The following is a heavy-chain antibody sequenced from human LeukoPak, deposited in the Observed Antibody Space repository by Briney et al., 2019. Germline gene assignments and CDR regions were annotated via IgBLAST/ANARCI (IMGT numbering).Heavy chain of an antibody. D-gene: IGHD2-2*01. V-gene: IGHV1-69*04. Sequence: ASVKVSCKASGDNFSSYVITWVRQAPGQGLEWMGRIIPTLDVANFAQKFKGRVTITADKSTNTAHLELSSLRSEDTAVYYCARVGVEGASCYDYWGQGTLVTVSS. J-gene: IGHJ4*02. CDR1: GDNFSSYV. CDR3: ARVGVEGASCYDY. CDR2: IIPTLDVA.